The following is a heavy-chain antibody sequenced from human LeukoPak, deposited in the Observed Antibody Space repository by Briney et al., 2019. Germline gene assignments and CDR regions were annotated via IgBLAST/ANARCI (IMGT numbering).Heavy chain of an antibody. CDR3: ARVGCSSTSCGNWFDP. CDR2: INAGNGNT. CDR1: GYTFTSYA. J-gene: IGHJ5*02. Sequence: ASAKVSCKASGYTFTSYAMHWVRQAPGQRLEWMGWINAGNGNTKYSQKFQGRVTITRDTSASTAYMELSSLRSEDTAVYYCARVGCSSTSCGNWFDPWGQGTLVTVSS. V-gene: IGHV1-3*01. D-gene: IGHD2-2*01.